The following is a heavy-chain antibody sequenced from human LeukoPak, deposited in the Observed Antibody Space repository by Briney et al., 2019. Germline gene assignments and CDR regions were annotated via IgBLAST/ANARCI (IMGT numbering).Heavy chain of an antibody. D-gene: IGHD5-18*01. CDR2: INPSGGST. CDR1: GYTFTSYY. CDR3: ARAVPVDTAMVD. J-gene: IGHJ4*02. V-gene: IGHV1-46*01. Sequence: ASVKVSCKASGYTFTSYYMHWVRQAPGQGLEWMGIINPSGGSTSYAQKLQGRVTMTTDTSTSTAYMELRSLRSDDTAVYYCARAVPVDTAMVDWGQGTLVTVSS.